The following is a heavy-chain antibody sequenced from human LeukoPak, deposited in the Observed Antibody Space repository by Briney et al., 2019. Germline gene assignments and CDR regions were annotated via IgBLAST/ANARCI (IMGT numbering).Heavy chain of an antibody. D-gene: IGHD2-2*01. CDR2: ISSSSSYI. CDR3: ARGGTVVVPAAIPNWFDP. V-gene: IGHV3-21*01. J-gene: IGHJ5*02. CDR1: GFTFSSYS. Sequence: PGGSLRLSCAASGFTFSSYSMNWVRQAPGKGLEWVSSISSSSSYIYYADSVKGRFTISRDNAKNSLYLQINSLRAEDTAVYYCARGGTVVVPAAIPNWFDPWGQGTLVTVSS.